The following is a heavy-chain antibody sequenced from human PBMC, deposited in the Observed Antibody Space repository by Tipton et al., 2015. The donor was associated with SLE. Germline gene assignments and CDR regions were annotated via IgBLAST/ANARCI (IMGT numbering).Heavy chain of an antibody. CDR2: IYYSGST. J-gene: IGHJ4*02. Sequence: TLSLTCTVSGGSISSYYWSWIRQPPGKGLEWIGYIYYSGSTNYNPSLKSRVTISVDPSKNQFSLKLSSVTAADTAVYYCARGYLRSSWTVDYFDYWGQGTLVTVSS. CDR3: ARGYLRSSWTVDYFDY. CDR1: GGSISSYY. D-gene: IGHD6-13*01. V-gene: IGHV4-59*01.